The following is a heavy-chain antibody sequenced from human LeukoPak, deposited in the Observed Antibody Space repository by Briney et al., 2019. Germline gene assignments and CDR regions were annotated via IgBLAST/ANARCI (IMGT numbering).Heavy chain of an antibody. D-gene: IGHD3-9*01. J-gene: IGHJ5*02. V-gene: IGHV1-2*02. Sequence: GASVKVSCKASGYTFTGYYMNWVRQAPGQGLEWMGWINSDSGFTKYAQKFQGRVTMTGDTSITTVYMDLTRLTSDDTAVYYCARNFDMMGFDPWGQGTLVTVSS. CDR3: ARNFDMMGFDP. CDR2: INSDSGFT. CDR1: GYTFTGYY.